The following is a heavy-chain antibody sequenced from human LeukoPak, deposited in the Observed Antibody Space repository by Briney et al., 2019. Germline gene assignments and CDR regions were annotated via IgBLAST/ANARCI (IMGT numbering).Heavy chain of an antibody. V-gene: IGHV3-21*01. J-gene: IGHJ4*02. CDR1: GFSFSTDT. CDR3: ASRPGDFIDSSVHYNF. Sequence: GGSLRLSCAASGFSFSTDTVNWVRQAPGKGLEWVASMCSSSTYIYYTNSVKGRFAISRDNARNSVHLQMTSLRTEDTAVYYCASRPGDFIDSSVHYNFWGQGTLVTVSS. D-gene: IGHD3-22*01. CDR2: MCSSSTYI.